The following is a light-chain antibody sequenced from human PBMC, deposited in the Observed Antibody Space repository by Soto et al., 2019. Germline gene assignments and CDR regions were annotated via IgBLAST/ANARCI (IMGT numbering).Light chain of an antibody. CDR1: TGAVTSGHY. J-gene: IGLJ2*01. Sequence: QAVVTQEPSLTVSPGGTVTLTCGSSTGAVTSGHYPYWFQQKPGQAPRTLIYDTSSKHSWTPARFSGSLLGGKAALTLSGAQPEDEAEYYCLLSYSGARADVVFGGGTQLTVL. CDR3: LLSYSGARADVV. V-gene: IGLV7-46*01. CDR2: DTS.